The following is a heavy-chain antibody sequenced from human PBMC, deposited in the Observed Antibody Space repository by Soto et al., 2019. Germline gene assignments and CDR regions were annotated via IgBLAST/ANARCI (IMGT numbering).Heavy chain of an antibody. Sequence: GGSLRLSCADSGFTFSSYEMNWVRQAPGKGLEWVSYISSSGSTIYYADSVKGRFTISRDNAKNSLYLQMNSLRAEDTAVYYCARVLWFGELYPFHYWGQGTLVTVSS. J-gene: IGHJ4*02. D-gene: IGHD3-10*01. CDR3: ARVLWFGELYPFHY. V-gene: IGHV3-48*03. CDR2: ISSSGSTI. CDR1: GFTFSSYE.